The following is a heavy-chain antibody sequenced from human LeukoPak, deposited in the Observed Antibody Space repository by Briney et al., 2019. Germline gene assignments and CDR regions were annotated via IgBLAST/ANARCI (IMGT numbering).Heavy chain of an antibody. J-gene: IGHJ1*01. CDR3: ARDLRAKY. V-gene: IGHV4-59*01. CDR1: GASIFNYY. D-gene: IGHD4/OR15-4a*01. CDR2: VHHSGRT. Sequence: SETLSLTCTVSGASIFNYYWSWIRQAPGKGLEWIGYVHHSGRTNSNPSLGSRVTMSVDTSTSQLSLNLTSVTTADTAVYFCARDLRAKYWGQGTLVCVSS.